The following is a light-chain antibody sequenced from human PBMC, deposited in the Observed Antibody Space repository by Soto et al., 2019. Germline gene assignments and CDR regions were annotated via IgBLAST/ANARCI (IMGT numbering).Light chain of an antibody. V-gene: IGKV1-5*03. J-gene: IGKJ2*01. Sequence: DIQMTQSPSTLSASVGDRVTITCRASQSISSWLAWYQQKPGKAPKLLIYKASSSESGVPSRFSGSGFGTEFTLTISSLQPDDFATYYCQQYNSYPYTFGQGTKVEIK. CDR3: QQYNSYPYT. CDR1: QSISSW. CDR2: KAS.